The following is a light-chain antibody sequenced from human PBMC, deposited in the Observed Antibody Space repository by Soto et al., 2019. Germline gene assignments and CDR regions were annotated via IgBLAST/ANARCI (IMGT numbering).Light chain of an antibody. J-gene: IGKJ2*01. Sequence: EIVLTQSPGTLSLSPGERATLSCRASQSVISNYLVWYQQKPGKAPRLLIYGTSSTATGIPDRFSGSGSGTDFTLTISRLEPEDFAVDDCQQYGSSPGYTFGQGTKLEIK. CDR2: GTS. V-gene: IGKV3-20*01. CDR1: QSVISNY. CDR3: QQYGSSPGYT.